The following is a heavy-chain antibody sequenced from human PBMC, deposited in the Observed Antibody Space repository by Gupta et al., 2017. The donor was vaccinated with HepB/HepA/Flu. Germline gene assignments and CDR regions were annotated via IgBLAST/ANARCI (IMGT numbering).Heavy chain of an antibody. V-gene: IGHV4-4*02. CDR3: STSWRLDY. CDR1: GGSISSSNW. D-gene: IGHD6-13*01. Sequence: QVQLQESGPGRVKPSGTLSLTCAVSGGSISSSNWWTWVRQPPGKGLEWIRDSNHSGRTIYNPSLKSRVTMSFDTSSTQLSLKVTSVTAADTAVYYCSTSWRLDYWGQGTLVTVSS. CDR2: SNHSGRT. J-gene: IGHJ4*02.